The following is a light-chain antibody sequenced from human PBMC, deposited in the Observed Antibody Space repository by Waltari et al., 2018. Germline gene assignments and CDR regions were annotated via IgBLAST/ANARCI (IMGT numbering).Light chain of an antibody. J-gene: IGLJ2*01. Sequence: QSVLPQPPSASGTPGQRVTIPCSGSRSNIGSNYVTWYQQLPGTAPKLLIYSNNPRPSGVPDRFSGSKSDTSASLAISGLRSEDEADYYCAAWDDSLSGPVFGGGTKLTVL. V-gene: IGLV1-47*01. CDR2: SNN. CDR1: RSNIGSNY. CDR3: AAWDDSLSGPV.